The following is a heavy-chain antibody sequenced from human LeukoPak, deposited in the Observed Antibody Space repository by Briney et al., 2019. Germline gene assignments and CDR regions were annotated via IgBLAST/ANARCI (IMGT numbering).Heavy chain of an antibody. CDR1: GGTFSSYA. CDR2: IIPIFGTA. J-gene: IGHJ4*02. CDR3: ARVNDCSGGSCYPDFDY. Sequence: SVKVSCKASGGTFSSYAISWVRQGPGQGLEWMGGIIPIFGTANYAQKFQGRVTITADESTSTAYMELSSLRSEDTAVYYCARVNDCSGGSCYPDFDYWGQGTLVTVSS. V-gene: IGHV1-69*13. D-gene: IGHD2-15*01.